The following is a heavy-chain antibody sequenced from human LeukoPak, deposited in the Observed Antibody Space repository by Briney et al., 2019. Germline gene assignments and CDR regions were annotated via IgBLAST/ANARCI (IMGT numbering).Heavy chain of an antibody. D-gene: IGHD2-21*01. J-gene: IGHJ4*02. CDR2: INPNSGGT. CDR1: GYTFTDYY. V-gene: IGHV1-2*02. CDR3: ARGRYCGETTCSDFDS. Sequence: ASVKVSCKASGYTFTDYYMHWVRQAPGPGLEWMGWINPNSGGTDYAQKFQGRVTLIRDTSISTAYMELSRLTSDDTAVYYCARGRYCGETTCSDFDSWGQGTLVTVSS.